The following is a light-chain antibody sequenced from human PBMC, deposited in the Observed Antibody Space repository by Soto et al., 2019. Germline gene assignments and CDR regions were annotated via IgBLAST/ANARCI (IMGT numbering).Light chain of an antibody. CDR3: CSYAHTSRV. J-gene: IGLJ3*02. V-gene: IGLV2-11*01. Sequence: QSVLTQPRSVSGSPGQSVTFSCTGTSGDIGAYNYVSWYQFHPGKAPKMIIYDVNKRPSGVPDRFSGSKSGNTASLTISWLQAEDEADYYCCSYAHTSRVFDGGTQLTVL. CDR1: SGDIGAYNY. CDR2: DVN.